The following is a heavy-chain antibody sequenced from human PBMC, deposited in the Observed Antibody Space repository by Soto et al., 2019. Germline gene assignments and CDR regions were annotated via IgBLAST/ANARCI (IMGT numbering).Heavy chain of an antibody. CDR3: ARGVTGTLDF. V-gene: IGHV4-38-2*01. CDR2: VYYNGVT. Sequence: PSETLSLTCDVSGYSISAGYYWNWIRQPPGKGLEWIGCVYYNGVTFYNPSLKSRVTMTAETSKNHFSLRLTSLTATDTAMYFCARGVTGTLDFWGQGTLVTVSS. J-gene: IGHJ4*02. D-gene: IGHD1-20*01. CDR1: GYSISAGYY.